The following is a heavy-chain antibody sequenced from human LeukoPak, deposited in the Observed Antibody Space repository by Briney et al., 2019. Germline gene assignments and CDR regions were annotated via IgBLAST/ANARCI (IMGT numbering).Heavy chain of an antibody. CDR1: GGSISSGGYY. Sequence: SQTLSLTCTVSGGSISSGGYYWSWIRQHPGKGLEWIGYIYYSGSTYYNPSLKSRVTISVDTSKNQFSLKLSSVTAADTAVYYCARARQSDVPAETIWFDPWGQGTLVTVSS. CDR2: IYYSGST. CDR3: ARARQSDVPAETIWFDP. V-gene: IGHV4-31*03. D-gene: IGHD2-2*01. J-gene: IGHJ5*02.